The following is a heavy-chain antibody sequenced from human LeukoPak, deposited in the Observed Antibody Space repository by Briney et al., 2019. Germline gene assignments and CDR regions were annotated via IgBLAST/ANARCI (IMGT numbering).Heavy chain of an antibody. J-gene: IGHJ3*02. D-gene: IGHD6-13*01. Sequence: KPSETLSLTCTVSGGSISSYYWSWIRQPPGKGLEWIGYIYYSGSTNYNPSLKSRVTISVDTSKNQFSLKLSSVTAADTAVYYCARVQGRAAAGTRAFDIWGQGTMVTVSS. V-gene: IGHV4-59*01. CDR3: ARVQGRAAAGTRAFDI. CDR1: GGSISSYY. CDR2: IYYSGST.